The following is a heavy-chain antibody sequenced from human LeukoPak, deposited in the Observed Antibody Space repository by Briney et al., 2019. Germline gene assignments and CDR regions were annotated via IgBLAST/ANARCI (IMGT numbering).Heavy chain of an antibody. D-gene: IGHD7-27*01. CDR3: ARDARPNRGLGRMDY. J-gene: IGHJ4*02. V-gene: IGHV4-59*02. Sequence: SETLSLTCTVSGASVSSYYWSWIRQPPGKGLEWIGYIYYSGDTKYNPSLKSRVTMSVDTSKNQFSLTVKSVTAADTAVYYCARDARPNRGLGRMDYWGEGTLVTVSS. CDR1: GASVSSYY. CDR2: IYYSGDT.